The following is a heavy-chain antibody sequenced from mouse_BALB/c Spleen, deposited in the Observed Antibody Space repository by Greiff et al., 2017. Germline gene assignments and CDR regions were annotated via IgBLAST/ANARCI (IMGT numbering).Heavy chain of an antibody. Sequence: EVKLLESGGGLVQPGGSLKLSCAASGFDFSRYWMSWVRQAPGKGLEWIGEINPDSSTINYTPSLKDKFIISRDNAKNTLYLQMSKVRSEDTALYYCARRELLRDWFAYWGQGTLVTVSA. CDR2: INPDSSTI. CDR1: GFDFSRYW. D-gene: IGHD1-1*01. CDR3: ARRELLRDWFAY. V-gene: IGHV4-1*02. J-gene: IGHJ3*01.